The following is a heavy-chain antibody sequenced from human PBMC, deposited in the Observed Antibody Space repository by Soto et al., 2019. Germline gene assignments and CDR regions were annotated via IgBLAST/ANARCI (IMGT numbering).Heavy chain of an antibody. D-gene: IGHD1-1*01. J-gene: IGHJ4*02. V-gene: IGHV1-18*01. CDR3: ARGRYGDY. CDR2: LSAHNGNT. Sequence: QVHLVQSGAEVKKPGASVKVSCKASGYTFTSYGITWVRQAPGQGLEWMGWLSAHNGNTDYAQKLQGRVIVTRDTSTSTAYRELRSLRSDDTAVYYCARGRYGDYWGQGALGTVSS. CDR1: GYTFTSYG.